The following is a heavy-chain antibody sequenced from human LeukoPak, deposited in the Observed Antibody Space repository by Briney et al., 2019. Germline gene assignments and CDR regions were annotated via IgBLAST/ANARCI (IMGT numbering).Heavy chain of an antibody. J-gene: IGHJ4*02. Sequence: SETLSLTCTVSGGSISSYYWSWIRQPPGKGLEWIGYIYYSGSTNYNPSLKSRVTISVDTSKNQFSLKLSSVTAADTAVYYCARAFMGYSSGWYYFDYWGQGTLVTVSS. CDR1: GGSISSYY. D-gene: IGHD6-19*01. V-gene: IGHV4-59*01. CDR2: IYYSGST. CDR3: ARAFMGYSSGWYYFDY.